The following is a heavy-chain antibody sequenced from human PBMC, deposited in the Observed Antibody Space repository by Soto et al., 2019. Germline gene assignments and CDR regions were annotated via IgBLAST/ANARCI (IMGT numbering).Heavy chain of an antibody. CDR3: ARMASFGSLNWFDP. Sequence: ASVKVSCKASGYIFTNNDVSWVRQATGQGLEWMGWMNPGSGDTGYAQKFQGRVTMTKNISIATAYMELSSLRADDTAIYYCARMASFGSLNWFDPWGQGTLVTVSS. D-gene: IGHD5-18*01. V-gene: IGHV1-8*01. CDR1: GYIFTNND. J-gene: IGHJ5*02. CDR2: MNPGSGDT.